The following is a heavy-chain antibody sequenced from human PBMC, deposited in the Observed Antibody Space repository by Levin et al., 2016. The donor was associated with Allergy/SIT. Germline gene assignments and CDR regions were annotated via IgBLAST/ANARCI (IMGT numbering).Heavy chain of an antibody. J-gene: IGHJ4*02. Sequence: GGSLRLSCAASGFTFSSYAMSWVRQAPGKGLEWVSAISGSGGSTYYADSVKGRFTISRDNSKNTLYLQMNSLRAEDXAVYYCAKDRYGSGWYSYYFDYWGQGTLVTVSS. CDR2: ISGSGGST. V-gene: IGHV3-23*01. D-gene: IGHD6-19*01. CDR3: AKDRYGSGWYSYYFDY. CDR1: GFTFSSYA.